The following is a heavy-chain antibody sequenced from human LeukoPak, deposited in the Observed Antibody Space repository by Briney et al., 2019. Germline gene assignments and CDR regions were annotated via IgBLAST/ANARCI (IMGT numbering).Heavy chain of an antibody. CDR3: ARGKGYCTSTSCGYCSGGSCYAIYYYYYMDV. V-gene: IGHV4-4*07. D-gene: IGHD2-2*01. Sequence: SETLSLTCTVSGGSISSYYWGWIRQPAGKGLEWIGRIYTSGSTNYNPSLKSRVTMSVDTSKNQFSLKLNSVTAADTAVYYCARGKGYCTSTSCGYCSGGSCYAIYYYYYMDVWGKGTTVTASS. CDR1: GGSISSYY. CDR2: IYTSGST. J-gene: IGHJ6*03.